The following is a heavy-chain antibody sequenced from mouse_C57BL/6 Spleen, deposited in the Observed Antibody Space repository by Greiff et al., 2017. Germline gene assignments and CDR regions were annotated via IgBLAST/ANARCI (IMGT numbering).Heavy chain of an antibody. J-gene: IGHJ2*01. Sequence: EVKVVESGGDLVKPGGSLKLSCAASGFTFSSYGMSWVRQTPDKRLEWVATISSGGSYTNYPDSVKGRFTISRDNAKTTLYLQMSRLKSEDTAMYYCAKHGYYGGSRFYFDYWGQGTTLTVSS. CDR1: GFTFSSYG. V-gene: IGHV5-6*01. CDR3: AKHGYYGGSRFYFDY. D-gene: IGHD1-1*01. CDR2: ISSGGSYT.